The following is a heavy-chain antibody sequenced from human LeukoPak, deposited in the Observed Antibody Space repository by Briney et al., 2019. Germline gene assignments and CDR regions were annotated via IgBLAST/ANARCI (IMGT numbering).Heavy chain of an antibody. D-gene: IGHD1-26*01. CDR1: GFTFSTSG. CDR2: ISDSGGST. J-gene: IGHJ5*02. V-gene: IGHV3-23*01. Sequence: GGSLRLSCEASGFTFSTSGMTWVRQAPGKGLEWVSTISDSGGSTYYIDSVKGRFTISRDNSKNTLYLQMNSLRDEDTAIYYCPLSASGKGNHWGQGALATVS. CDR3: PLSASGKGNH.